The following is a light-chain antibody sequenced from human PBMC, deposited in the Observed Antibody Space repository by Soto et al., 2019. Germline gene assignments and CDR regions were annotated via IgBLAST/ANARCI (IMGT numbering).Light chain of an antibody. J-gene: IGKJ1*01. CDR1: QSVRSSY. V-gene: IGKV3-20*01. CDR2: GAS. Sequence: EILFTQSPGTLSLSPGERATLSCRASQSVRSSYLAWYQQKPGKAPRLLIYGASSRATGIPDRLSGSGSGTDFTLTIRRLEPEDFAVYYCQQYGNSPTFGQGTKVDIK. CDR3: QQYGNSPT.